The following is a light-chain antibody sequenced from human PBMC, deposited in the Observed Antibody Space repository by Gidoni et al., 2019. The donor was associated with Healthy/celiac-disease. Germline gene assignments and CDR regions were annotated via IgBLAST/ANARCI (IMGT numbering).Light chain of an antibody. CDR1: QGIRND. CDR2: AAS. J-gene: IGKJ4*01. CDR3: LQDYNYPLT. V-gene: IGKV1-6*01. Sequence: AIQMTQSTSSLSASVGDRVTITCRASQGIRNDLGWSQQKPGKAPKLLIDAASSLQSGVPSRFSGSGSGTDFTLTISSLQPEDFATDYCLQDYNYPLTFXGXTKVEIK.